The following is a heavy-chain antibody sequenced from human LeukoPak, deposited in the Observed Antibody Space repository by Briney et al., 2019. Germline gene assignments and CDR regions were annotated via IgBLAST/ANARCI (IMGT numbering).Heavy chain of an antibody. Sequence: PGGSLRLSCAASGFTFSSYAMSWVRQAPGKGLEWVSAISGSGGSTYYADSVKGRFTISRDNSKNTLYLQMNSLRAEDTAVYYCAKSMVRGVIITITLFDYWGQGTLVTVSS. CDR3: AKSMVRGVIITITLFDY. J-gene: IGHJ4*02. D-gene: IGHD3-10*01. CDR2: ISGSGGST. V-gene: IGHV3-23*01. CDR1: GFTFSSYA.